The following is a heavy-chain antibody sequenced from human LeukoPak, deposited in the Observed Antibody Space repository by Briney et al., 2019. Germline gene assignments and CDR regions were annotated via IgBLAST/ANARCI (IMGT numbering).Heavy chain of an antibody. Sequence: GGSLRLSCEASGFTFTTYTMNWVRQPPGKGLEWISYIRTSGGVVSYTDSVKGRFTISTDSAKNSLYLQMNSLRDDDTAVYYCVRDQFYAFDIWGQGTMVTVSS. J-gene: IGHJ3*02. CDR1: GFTFTTYT. CDR2: IRTSGGVV. V-gene: IGHV3-48*02. CDR3: VRDQFYAFDI.